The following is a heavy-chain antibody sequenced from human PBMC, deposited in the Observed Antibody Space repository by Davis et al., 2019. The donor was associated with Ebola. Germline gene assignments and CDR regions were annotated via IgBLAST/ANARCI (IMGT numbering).Heavy chain of an antibody. CDR1: GFTVSSDY. Sequence: GESLKISCAASGFTVSSDYMSWVRQAPGKGLEWMAVISYDGSNNYYADSVKGRFTISRDNSKNTLYLQMRSLTTEDTAVYYCARALRAPHGQDAFDIWGHGTMVTVSS. V-gene: IGHV3-30*03. CDR2: ISYDGSNN. D-gene: IGHD1-26*01. J-gene: IGHJ3*02. CDR3: ARALRAPHGQDAFDI.